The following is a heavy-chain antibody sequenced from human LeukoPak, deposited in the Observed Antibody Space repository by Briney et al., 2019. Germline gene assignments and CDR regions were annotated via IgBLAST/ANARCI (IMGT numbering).Heavy chain of an antibody. Sequence: SVKVSCKASGGTFGSYAISWVRQAPGQGLEWMGRIIPIFGTANYAQKFQGRVTITTDESTSTAYMELSSLRSEDTAVYYCASQGYSYGYYFDYWGQGTLVTVSS. D-gene: IGHD5-18*01. CDR1: GGTFGSYA. CDR2: IIPIFGTA. V-gene: IGHV1-69*05. CDR3: ASQGYSYGYYFDY. J-gene: IGHJ4*02.